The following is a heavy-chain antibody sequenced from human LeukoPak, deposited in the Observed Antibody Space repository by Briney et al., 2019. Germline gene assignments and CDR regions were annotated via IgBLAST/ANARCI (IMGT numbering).Heavy chain of an antibody. Sequence: PSETLSLTCTVSGDSISSRDYYWGWIRQPPGKGLEWIGSIHSSGNIYYNPSLKSRVTISLDTSNNQFSLRLFSVSAADTAVYYCARGRYNSKTDFDYWGQGTLVTVSS. CDR3: ARGRYNSKTDFDY. V-gene: IGHV4-39*07. D-gene: IGHD3-16*02. CDR2: IHSSGNI. CDR1: GDSISSRDYY. J-gene: IGHJ4*02.